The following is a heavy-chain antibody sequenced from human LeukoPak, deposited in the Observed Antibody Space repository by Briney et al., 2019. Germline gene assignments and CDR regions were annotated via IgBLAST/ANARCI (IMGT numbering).Heavy chain of an antibody. D-gene: IGHD2-15*01. CDR1: GGSFSGYY. V-gene: IGHV4-34*01. Sequence: SETLSLTCAVYGGSFSGYYWSWIRQPPGEGPEWIGEINHSAYTNYNPSLKSRVTLSVDPSKNQFSLRMSSVTAADTAVYYCARETLPFLVDWGQETLVTVSS. CDR3: ARETLPFLVD. J-gene: IGHJ4*02. CDR2: INHSAYT.